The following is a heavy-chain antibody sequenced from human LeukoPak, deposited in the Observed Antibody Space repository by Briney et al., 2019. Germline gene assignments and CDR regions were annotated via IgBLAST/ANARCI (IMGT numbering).Heavy chain of an antibody. CDR3: ARGYCSGGSCPSPDSSGYSPPYYFDY. D-gene: IGHD2-15*01. CDR2: IYYSGST. J-gene: IGHJ4*02. V-gene: IGHV4-59*12. CDR1: GGSISSYY. Sequence: SETLSLTCTVSGGSISSYYWSWIRQPPGKGLEWIGYIYYSGSTYYNPSLKSRVTISVDTSKNQFSLKLSSVTAADTAVYYCARGYCSGGSCPSPDSSGYSPPYYFDYWGQGTLVTVSS.